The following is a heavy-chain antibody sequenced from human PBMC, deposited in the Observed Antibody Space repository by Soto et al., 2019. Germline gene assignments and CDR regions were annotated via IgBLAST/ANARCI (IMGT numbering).Heavy chain of an antibody. CDR2: IIPIFGTA. Sequence: SVKVSCKASGGTFSSYAISWVRQAPGQGLEWMGGIIPIFGTANYAQKFQGRVTITADESTSTAYMELSSLRSEDTAVYYCARSIAVAGTSYYYYYGMDVWGQGTTVTVS. V-gene: IGHV1-69*13. CDR3: ARSIAVAGTSYYYYYGMDV. D-gene: IGHD6-19*01. CDR1: GGTFSSYA. J-gene: IGHJ6*02.